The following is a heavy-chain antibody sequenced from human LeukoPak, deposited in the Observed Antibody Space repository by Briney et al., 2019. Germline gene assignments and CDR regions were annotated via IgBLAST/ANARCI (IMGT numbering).Heavy chain of an antibody. CDR2: IYYSGTT. Sequence: PSETLSLTCTVSGGSVSSNSDYWGWIRQPPGKGLEWIGSIYYSGTTYYNPSLKSRVSISVDTSKNQFSLKVRSVTAADTAVYYCARARYDILTTYFFDYWGQGTLVTVSS. CDR1: GGSVSSNSDY. CDR3: ARARYDILTTYFFDY. J-gene: IGHJ4*02. V-gene: IGHV4-39*07. D-gene: IGHD3-9*01.